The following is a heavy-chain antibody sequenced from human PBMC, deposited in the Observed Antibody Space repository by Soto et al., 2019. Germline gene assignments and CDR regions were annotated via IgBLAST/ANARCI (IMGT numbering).Heavy chain of an antibody. Sequence: SETLSLTCSVSGGSISGSYWSWIRQSPGKGLEWLGYVYYTGSTNYSPSLRSRVSISVDTSKNEFSLRLCSVTAADTAVYFCARSVAVPGAHIDYWGQGTQVTVSS. D-gene: IGHD6-19*01. J-gene: IGHJ4*02. CDR3: ARSVAVPGAHIDY. V-gene: IGHV4-59*01. CDR1: GGSISGSY. CDR2: VYYTGST.